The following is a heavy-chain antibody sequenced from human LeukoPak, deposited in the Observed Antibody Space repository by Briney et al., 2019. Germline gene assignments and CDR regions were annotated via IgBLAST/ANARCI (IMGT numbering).Heavy chain of an antibody. J-gene: IGHJ4*02. D-gene: IGHD4-17*01. CDR1: SGSLSGYS. CDR2: ISHSGIT. V-gene: IGHV4-34*01. CDR3: TRQSGTVTPTGY. Sequence: SETLSLTCAVSSGSLSGYSWGWIRQPPGKGLEWVGEISHSGITNYNASLKGRVTISLKKSEIQFSLMLSSVTAADTAVYYCTRQSGTVTPTGYSSQGTLVTVSS.